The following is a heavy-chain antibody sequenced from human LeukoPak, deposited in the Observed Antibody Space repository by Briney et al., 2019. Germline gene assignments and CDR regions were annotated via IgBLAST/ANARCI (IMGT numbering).Heavy chain of an antibody. V-gene: IGHV1-18*01. Sequence: ASVKVSRKAFGYTFTSYGISWVRQAPGHGVEWMGWISAYNGNTHYAQKLQGRVTMTTDTSTSTAYMELRSLRSDDTAVYYCARDIVGFYGSGSYYAFDIWGQGTMVTVSS. D-gene: IGHD3-10*01. CDR3: ARDIVGFYGSGSYYAFDI. CDR2: ISAYNGNT. J-gene: IGHJ3*02. CDR1: GYTFTSYG.